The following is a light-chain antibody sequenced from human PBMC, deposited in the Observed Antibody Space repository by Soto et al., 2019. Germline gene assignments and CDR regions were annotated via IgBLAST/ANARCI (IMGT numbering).Light chain of an antibody. V-gene: IGLV8-61*01. Sequence: QTVVTQEPSFSVSPGGTVTLTCGLSSGSVSTNYYPSWYQQTPGQPPRTLIYTTNTRSSGVPDRFSGSILGNKAALTITGAQADDESDYYCVLYMGSGISVFGGWTKLTVL. CDR1: SGSVSTNYY. J-gene: IGLJ3*02. CDR3: VLYMGSGISV. CDR2: TTN.